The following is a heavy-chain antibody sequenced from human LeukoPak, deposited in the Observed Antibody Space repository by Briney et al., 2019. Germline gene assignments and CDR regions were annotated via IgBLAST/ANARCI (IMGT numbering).Heavy chain of an antibody. CDR1: GFTFDIYG. V-gene: IGHV3-48*04. CDR3: ARDSALQTSASYSSSWYLYFDY. D-gene: IGHD6-13*01. J-gene: IGHJ4*02. Sequence: PGGSLRLSCAASGFTFDIYGMNWLRQAPGKGLEWVSHISSGSSPKYYADSVRGRFTISRDNAKKSLYLQMNSLRVEDTAVYYCARDSALQTSASYSSSWYLYFDYWGQGTLVTVSS. CDR2: ISSGSSPK.